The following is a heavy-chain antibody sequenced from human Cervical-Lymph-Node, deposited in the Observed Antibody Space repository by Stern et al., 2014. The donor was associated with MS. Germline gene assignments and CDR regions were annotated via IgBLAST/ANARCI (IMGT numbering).Heavy chain of an antibody. V-gene: IGHV1-69*06. CDR1: GDSLNTLA. D-gene: IGHD3-22*01. CDR3: AREKSYFDSSGHYDVFDI. Sequence: QMQLVQSGAEVKKPGSSVKVSCKASGDSLNTLALTWVRQAPGQGLEWMGGIIPLFNRANYAETFQGRVTMTADKSTNTAYMELASLRFEDTAVYYCAREKSYFDSSGHYDVFDIWGQGTKVTVSS. J-gene: IGHJ3*02. CDR2: IIPLFNRA.